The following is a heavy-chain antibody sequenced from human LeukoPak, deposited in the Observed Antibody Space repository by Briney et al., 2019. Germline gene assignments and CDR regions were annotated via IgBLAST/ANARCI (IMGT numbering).Heavy chain of an antibody. V-gene: IGHV3-66*01. Sequence: GGSLRLSCAASGFTVSSNYMSWVRQAPGKGLEWVSVIYSGGSTYYADSVKGRFTISRDNSKNTLYLQMNSLRAEDTAVYYCARELYFPPRDGGQPENFDIWGQGTMVTVSS. D-gene: IGHD5-24*01. J-gene: IGHJ3*02. CDR3: ARELYFPPRDGGQPENFDI. CDR2: IYSGGST. CDR1: GFTVSSNY.